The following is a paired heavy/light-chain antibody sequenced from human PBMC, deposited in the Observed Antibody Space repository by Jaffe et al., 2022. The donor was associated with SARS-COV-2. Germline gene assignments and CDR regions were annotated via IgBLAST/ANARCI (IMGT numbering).Heavy chain of an antibody. V-gene: IGHV3-74*01. CDR1: GFTFSSYW. Sequence: EVQLVESGGGLVQPGGSLRLSCAASGFTFSSYWMHWVRQAPGKGLVWVSRINGDGTDASYADSVKGRFTISRDNAKNTLYLQMNSLRAEDTAVYYCTSIRGSIRYYDYYYMDVWGKGTTVTVSS. CDR2: INGDGTDA. D-gene: IGHD3-10*01. CDR3: TSIRGSIRYYDYYYMDV. J-gene: IGHJ6*03.
Light chain of an antibody. Sequence: QSALTQPASVSGSPGQSITISCTGTSSDIGNSNYVSWYQQRPGKAPKLIIFDVSNWPSGVSNRFSGSKSGNTASLTISGLQAEDEADYYCASYAVSNTWVFGGGTKLTVL. V-gene: IGLV2-14*03. CDR2: DVS. CDR3: ASYAVSNTWV. CDR1: SSDIGNSNY. J-gene: IGLJ3*02.